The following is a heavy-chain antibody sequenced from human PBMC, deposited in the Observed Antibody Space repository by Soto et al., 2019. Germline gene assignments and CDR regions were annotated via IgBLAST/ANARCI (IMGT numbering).Heavy chain of an antibody. CDR1: GGSISSSSYY. CDR3: AESGYYTNRGGYYYYYMDV. J-gene: IGHJ6*03. Sequence: SETLSLTCTVSGGSISSSSYYWGWIRQPPGKGLEWIGSIYYSGSTYYNPSLKSRVTISVDTSKNQFSLKLSSVTAADTAVYYCAESGYYTNRGGYYYYYMDVWGKGTTVTVSS. V-gene: IGHV4-39*01. CDR2: IYYSGST. D-gene: IGHD3-3*01.